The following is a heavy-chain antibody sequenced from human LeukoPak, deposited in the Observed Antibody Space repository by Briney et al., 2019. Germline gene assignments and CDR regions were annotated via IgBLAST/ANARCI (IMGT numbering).Heavy chain of an antibody. V-gene: IGHV4-59*01. Sequence: KPSETLSLTCTVSGGSISSYYWSWIRQPPGKGLEWNGYIYYSGSTNYNPSLKSRVTISVDTSKNQFSLKLSSVTAADTAVYYCARDSKGSYGYYNWFDPWGQGTLVTVSS. J-gene: IGHJ5*02. CDR2: IYYSGST. D-gene: IGHD5-18*01. CDR1: GGSISSYY. CDR3: ARDSKGSYGYYNWFDP.